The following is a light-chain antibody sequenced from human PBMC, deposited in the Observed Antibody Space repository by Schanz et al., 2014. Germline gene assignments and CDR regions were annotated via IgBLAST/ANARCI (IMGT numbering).Light chain of an antibody. V-gene: IGLV2-14*01. Sequence: QSALTQPASVSGSPGQSITISCTGTSSDIGGYNYVSWYQQHPGKAPKLMIYDVSNRPSGVSNRFSGSKSGNTASLTISGLQAEDEADYYCSSYAGSNNVYVFGTGTKLTVL. CDR2: DVS. CDR3: SSYAGSNNVYV. J-gene: IGLJ1*01. CDR1: SSDIGGYNY.